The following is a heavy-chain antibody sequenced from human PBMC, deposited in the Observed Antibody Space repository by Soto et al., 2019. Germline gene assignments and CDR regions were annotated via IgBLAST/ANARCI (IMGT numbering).Heavy chain of an antibody. CDR3: AKELRRLGYCSGGSCSD. V-gene: IGHV3-23*01. Sequence: GGSLRHSCAASGFTFSSYAMSWVRQAPGKGLEWVSAISGSGGSTYYANPVKGRFTISRDNSKNTLYLQMNSLRAEDTAVYFCAKELRRLGYCSGGSCSDWGQGTLVIVSS. D-gene: IGHD2-15*01. CDR1: GFTFSSYA. J-gene: IGHJ4*02. CDR2: ISGSGGST.